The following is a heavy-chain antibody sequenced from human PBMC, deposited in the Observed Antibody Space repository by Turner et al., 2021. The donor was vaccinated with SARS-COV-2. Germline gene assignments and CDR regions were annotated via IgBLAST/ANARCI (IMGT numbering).Heavy chain of an antibody. Sequence: QVQLQESGPGLVKPSETLSLTCSVSNASIVTRDFNWAWVRQPPGKGLEWIGDVSYRGKTFYNSSLRSRLTISRDTSKNQFLLKLNSVTAADTAVYFCARHEYGDYFDFWGQGKLVTVSS. V-gene: IGHV4-39*01. D-gene: IGHD4-17*01. J-gene: IGHJ4*02. CDR1: NASIVTRDFN. CDR2: VSYRGKT. CDR3: ARHEYGDYFDF.